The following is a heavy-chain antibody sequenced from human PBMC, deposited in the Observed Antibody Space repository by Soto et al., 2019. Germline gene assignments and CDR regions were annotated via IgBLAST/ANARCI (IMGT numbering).Heavy chain of an antibody. CDR1: GYTFTSYD. CDR2: ISPSSGVT. CDR3: AREMWTRTGPQNFFDY. Sequence: ASVKVSCKASGYTFTSYDINWVRQATGQGLEWMGWISPSSGVTRYAQNLQGRVTLTTDTSTTTAYMELRSLSSDDTAVYYCAREMWTRTGPQNFFDYWGLGALVTVSS. J-gene: IGHJ4*02. V-gene: IGHV1-18*01. D-gene: IGHD2-21*01.